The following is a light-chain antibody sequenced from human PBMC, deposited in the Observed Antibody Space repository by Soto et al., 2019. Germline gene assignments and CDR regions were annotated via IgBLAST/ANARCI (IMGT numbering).Light chain of an antibody. CDR3: QQYDNLPPP. V-gene: IGKV1-33*01. CDR1: QSIRSW. Sequence: DIQMTQSPSTLSASVGDRVTITCRASQSIRSWLAWYQQKPGKAPKLLIYDASNLETGVPSRFSGSGSGTDFTFTLSRLQPEDIETYYCQQYDNLPPPFGQGTKVDIK. J-gene: IGKJ1*01. CDR2: DAS.